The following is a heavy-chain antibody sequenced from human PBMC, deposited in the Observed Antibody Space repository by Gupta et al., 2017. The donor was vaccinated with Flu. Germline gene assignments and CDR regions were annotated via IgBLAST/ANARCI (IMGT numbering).Heavy chain of an antibody. CDR2: IKSKTEGGTT. Sequence: EVQLVESGGGLVKPGGSLRLSCAASGFTFSNAWMSWVRQAPGKGLEWVGRIKSKTEGGTTDYAAPVKGRFTISRDDSKNTLYLQMNSLKTEDTAVYDCTTDFFSSGWYEGPAPFDYWGQGTLVTVSS. J-gene: IGHJ4*02. CDR3: TTDFFSSGWYEGPAPFDY. V-gene: IGHV3-15*01. CDR1: GFTFSNAW. D-gene: IGHD6-19*01.